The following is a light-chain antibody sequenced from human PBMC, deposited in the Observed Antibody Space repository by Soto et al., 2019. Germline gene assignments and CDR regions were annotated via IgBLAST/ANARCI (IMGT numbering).Light chain of an antibody. V-gene: IGKV3-20*01. CDR1: QSVXNNH. CDR2: CAA. CDR3: QQYGSAATT. Sequence: IVLTQSPCTLSLSPGERATLSCRASQSVXNNHTGWYRQKPGQTPRRLTVCAAFRATGIPDRLSGSGSATDFTLTICRLEPEDFAVYYCQQYGSAATTFGQGTKVEIK. J-gene: IGKJ1*01.